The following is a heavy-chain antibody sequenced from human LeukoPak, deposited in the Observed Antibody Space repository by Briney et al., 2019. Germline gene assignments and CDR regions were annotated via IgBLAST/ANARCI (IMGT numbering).Heavy chain of an antibody. V-gene: IGHV4-34*01. Sequence: PSETLSLACAVYGGSFSGYYWSWIRQPPGKGLEWIGEINHSGSTNYNPSLKSRVTISVDTSKNQFSLKLSSVTAADTAVYYCARGQMRPICSGGSCYPDYWGQGTLVTVSS. CDR1: GGSFSGYY. CDR3: ARGQMRPICSGGSCYPDY. CDR2: INHSGST. D-gene: IGHD2-15*01. J-gene: IGHJ4*02.